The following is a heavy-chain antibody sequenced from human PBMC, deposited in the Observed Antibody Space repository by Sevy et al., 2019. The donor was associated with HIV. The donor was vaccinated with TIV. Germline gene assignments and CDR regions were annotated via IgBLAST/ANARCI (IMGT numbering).Heavy chain of an antibody. CDR1: GFSFKNVW. CDR3: ATVLGAGAAGAFEI. Sequence: GGSLSLSCAGSGFSFKNVWMTWVRQTPGKGLEWVGHAKRKSDGGSIDYGSPVNGRFTISRDDSKDMLYLQMSSLKTEDTGVYYCATVLGAGAAGAFEIWGQGTMVTVSS. D-gene: IGHD1-26*01. J-gene: IGHJ3*02. CDR2: AKRKSDGGSI. V-gene: IGHV3-15*01.